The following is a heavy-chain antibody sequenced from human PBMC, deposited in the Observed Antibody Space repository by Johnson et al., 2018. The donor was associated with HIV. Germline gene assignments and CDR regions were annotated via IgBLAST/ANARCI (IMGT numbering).Heavy chain of an antibody. CDR1: GFTFADYT. J-gene: IGHJ3*02. CDR2: ISWDGGST. Sequence: VQLAESGGVVLQPGRSLRLSCAASGFTFADYTMHWVRQAPGKGLEWVSLISWDGGSTYYADSVKGRFTISRDNSKNTLYLQMNSLRAEDTAVYYCAKAVTGEGAFDIWGQGTMVTVSS. CDR3: AKAVTGEGAFDI. D-gene: IGHD7-27*01. V-gene: IGHV3-43*01.